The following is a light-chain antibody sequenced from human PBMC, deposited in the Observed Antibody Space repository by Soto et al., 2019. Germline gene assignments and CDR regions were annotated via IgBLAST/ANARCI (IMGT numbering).Light chain of an antibody. V-gene: IGKV1-33*01. CDR3: QQYDNLHLLFT. CDR2: DAS. Sequence: DIQMTQSPSSLSASVGDRVTITCQASQDISNYLNWYQQKPGKAPKLLIYDASNLETGVPSRFSGSGSGTDFTFTISSLQPEDIATYYCQQYDNLHLLFTFGPGTKVDIK. J-gene: IGKJ3*01. CDR1: QDISNY.